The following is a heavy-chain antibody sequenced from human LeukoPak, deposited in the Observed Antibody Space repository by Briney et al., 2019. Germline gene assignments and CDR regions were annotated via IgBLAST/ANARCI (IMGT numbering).Heavy chain of an antibody. CDR1: GFTFSSYA. J-gene: IGHJ3*02. D-gene: IGHD3-10*01. Sequence: GGSLRLSCAASGFTFSSYAMSWVRQAPGKGLEWVSAISGSGGSAYYADSVKGRFTISRDNSKNTLYLQMNSLRAEDTAVYYCAKAIWFGELVYAFDIWGQGTMVTVSS. V-gene: IGHV3-23*01. CDR3: AKAIWFGELVYAFDI. CDR2: ISGSGGSA.